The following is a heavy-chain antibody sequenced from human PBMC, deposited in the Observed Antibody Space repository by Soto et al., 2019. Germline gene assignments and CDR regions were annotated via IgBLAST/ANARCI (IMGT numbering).Heavy chain of an antibody. CDR3: ARDHNDSSGYYYLNPDAFDI. CDR1: GGTFSSYA. Sequence: SVKVSCKASGGTFSSYAISWVRQAPGQGLEWMGGIIPIFGTANYAQKFQGRVTITADESTSTAYMELSSLRSEDTAVYYCARDHNDSSGYYYLNPDAFDIRGQGTMVTVSS. D-gene: IGHD3-22*01. CDR2: IIPIFGTA. J-gene: IGHJ3*02. V-gene: IGHV1-69*13.